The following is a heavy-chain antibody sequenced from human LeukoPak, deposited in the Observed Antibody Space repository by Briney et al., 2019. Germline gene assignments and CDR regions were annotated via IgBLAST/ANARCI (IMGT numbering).Heavy chain of an antibody. CDR1: GFTVFTDY. CDR2: IYSGDST. J-gene: IGHJ4*02. Sequence: GGSLRLSCAVSGFTVFTDYMTWVRQAPGKGLEWVSVIYSGDSTHYSDSVKGRFTISRDNSKNTLYLQMGSLRAEDMAVYYCARASYTTTWHHLGSWGQGTLVTVSS. D-gene: IGHD3-16*01. CDR3: ARASYTTTWHHLGS. V-gene: IGHV3-66*01.